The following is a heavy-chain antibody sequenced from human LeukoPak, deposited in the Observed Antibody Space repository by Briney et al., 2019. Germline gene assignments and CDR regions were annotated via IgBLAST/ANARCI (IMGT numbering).Heavy chain of an antibody. CDR3: AKDPGIDY. D-gene: IGHD2/OR15-2a*01. V-gene: IGHV3-30*02. J-gene: IGHJ4*02. Sequence: GGSLRLSCAASGFTFSTYEMTWVRQAPGKGLEWVAFIRYDGSNKYYADPVKGRFTISRDNSKNTLYLQMNSLRAEDTAVYYCAKDPGIDYWGQGTLVTVSS. CDR2: IRYDGSNK. CDR1: GFTFSTYE.